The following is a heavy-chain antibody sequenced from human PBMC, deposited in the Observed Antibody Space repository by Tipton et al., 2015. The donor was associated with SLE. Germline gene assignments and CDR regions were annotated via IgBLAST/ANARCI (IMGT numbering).Heavy chain of an antibody. J-gene: IGHJ3*02. V-gene: IGHV3-53*01. CDR3: ASDSDLDALDI. Sequence: DSVKGRFTTSRDDCKNTLYLHMNILRADDTAVYYCASDSDLDALDIWGHGTMVTVSS. D-gene: IGHD3-10*01.